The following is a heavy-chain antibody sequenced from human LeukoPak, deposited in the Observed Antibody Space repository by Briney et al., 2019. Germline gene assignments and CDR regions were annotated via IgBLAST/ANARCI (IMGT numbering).Heavy chain of an antibody. Sequence: GGSLRLSCAASGFTCSSYWMSWVRQAPGKGLEWVANIKQDGSEKYYVDSVKGRFTISRDDAKNSLYLQMNSLRAEDTAVYYCARVTQTDYDFDYWGQGTLVTVSS. J-gene: IGHJ4*02. CDR1: GFTCSSYW. V-gene: IGHV3-7*01. D-gene: IGHD4-17*01. CDR2: IKQDGSEK. CDR3: ARVTQTDYDFDY.